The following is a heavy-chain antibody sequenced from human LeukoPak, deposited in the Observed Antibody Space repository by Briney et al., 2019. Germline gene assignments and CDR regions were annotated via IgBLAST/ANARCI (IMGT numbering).Heavy chain of an antibody. V-gene: IGHV3-21*01. CDR3: ALIGAVAGPFDY. CDR2: ISSSSSYI. CDR1: GFTFSSYS. Sequence: GGSLRLSCAASGFTFSSYSMNWVRQAPGKGLEWVSSISSSSSYIYYADSVKGRFTISRDNAMNSLYLQMNSLRAEDTAVYYCALIGAVAGPFDYWGQGTLVTVSS. D-gene: IGHD6-19*01. J-gene: IGHJ4*02.